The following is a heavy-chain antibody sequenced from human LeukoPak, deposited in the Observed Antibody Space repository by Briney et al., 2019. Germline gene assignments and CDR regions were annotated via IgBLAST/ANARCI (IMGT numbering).Heavy chain of an antibody. CDR2: IDSGGST. D-gene: IGHD3-16*02. CDR1: GFTVSSNY. Sequence: GGSLRLSCAASGFTVSSNYMNWVRQAPGKGLEWVSVIDSGGSTDYADSVKGRFTISRDNSKNTLYLQMNSLSDEDTAVYYCARDPGPMIAFGGAIVSAFDIWGQGTMVTVSS. J-gene: IGHJ3*02. CDR3: ARDPGPMIAFGGAIVSAFDI. V-gene: IGHV3-66*01.